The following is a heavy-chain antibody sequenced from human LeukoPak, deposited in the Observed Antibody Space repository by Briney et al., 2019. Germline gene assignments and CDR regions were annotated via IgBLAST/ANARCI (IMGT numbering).Heavy chain of an antibody. J-gene: IGHJ5*02. CDR3: ARDARIAAAGSNWFDP. CDR2: ISAYNGNT. Sequence: ASVKVSCKASGYTFTSYGISWVRQAPGQGLEWMGWISAYNGNTNYAQKLQGRVTMTTDTSTSTAYMELRSLRSDDTAVYYCARDARIAAAGSNWFDPWGQGTLVTASS. V-gene: IGHV1-18*01. D-gene: IGHD6-13*01. CDR1: GYTFTSYG.